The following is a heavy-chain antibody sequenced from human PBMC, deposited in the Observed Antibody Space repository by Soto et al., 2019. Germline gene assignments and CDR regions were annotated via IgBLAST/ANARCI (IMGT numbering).Heavy chain of an antibody. D-gene: IGHD5-18*01. CDR2: ISYDGSNK. J-gene: IGHJ4*02. CDR3: ARGGYSYVPHFDY. CDR1: GFTFSSYA. V-gene: IGHV3-30-3*01. Sequence: QVQLVESGGGVVQPGRSLRLSCAASGFTFSSYAMHWVRQAPGKGLEWVAVISYDGSNKYYADSVKGRFTISRDNSKNTLYLQMNSLRAEDTAVYYCARGGYSYVPHFDYWGQGTLVTVSS.